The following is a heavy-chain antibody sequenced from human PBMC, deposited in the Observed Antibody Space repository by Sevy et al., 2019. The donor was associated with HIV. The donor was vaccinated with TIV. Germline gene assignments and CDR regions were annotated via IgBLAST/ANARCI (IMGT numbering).Heavy chain of an antibody. J-gene: IGHJ4*02. CDR3: VRVGLGGFSYSLDC. V-gene: IGHV3-7*01. Sequence: GGSLRLSCAASGFTFSSYWMSWVRQAPGKGLEWVATMKQDGSEKYYVDSVKGRFTISRDNAKHSLYLQMNSLRAEDTAVYYCVRVGLGGFSYSLDCWGQGTLVTVSS. CDR2: MKQDGSEK. CDR1: GFTFSSYW. D-gene: IGHD5-18*01.